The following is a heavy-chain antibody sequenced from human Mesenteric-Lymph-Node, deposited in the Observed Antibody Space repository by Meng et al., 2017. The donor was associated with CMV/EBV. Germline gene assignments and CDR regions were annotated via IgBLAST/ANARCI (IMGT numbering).Heavy chain of an antibody. CDR1: GFTFSSYS. Sequence: GGSLRLSCAASGFTFSSYSMNWVRQAPGKGLEWVSIIYGGGSTYYANSVKGRFTISRDNSKNILYLQMNSLRVEDTAVYYCARELGSSSSSAFDIWGPGTMVTVSS. D-gene: IGHD6-6*01. CDR3: ARELGSSSSSAFDI. V-gene: IGHV3-66*02. J-gene: IGHJ3*02. CDR2: IYGGGST.